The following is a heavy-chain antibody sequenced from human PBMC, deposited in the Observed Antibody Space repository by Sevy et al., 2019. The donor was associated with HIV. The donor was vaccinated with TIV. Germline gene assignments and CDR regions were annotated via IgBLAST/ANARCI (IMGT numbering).Heavy chain of an antibody. V-gene: IGHV1-2*02. D-gene: IGHD2-15*01. CDR1: GYTFTDYY. CDR2: INPKSDAP. CDR3: ARALYLDNIDYHSAYAVDI. Sequence: ASVKVSCKASGYTFTDYYIHWMRQAPGQGLEWMGWINPKSDAPLYAQKFQCRITMTTETSTSTAYMELSRLRSDDTAMYFCARALYLDNIDYHSAYAVDIWAQGKMGTASS. J-gene: IGHJ3*02.